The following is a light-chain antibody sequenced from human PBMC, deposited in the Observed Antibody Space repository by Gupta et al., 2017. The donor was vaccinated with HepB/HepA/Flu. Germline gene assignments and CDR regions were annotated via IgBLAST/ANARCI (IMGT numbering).Light chain of an antibody. CDR2: DVS. V-gene: IGLV2-14*03. J-gene: IGLJ2*01. CDR1: SSDIGFYDY. Sequence: QSALTQAASVSGSPGQSITISSTGTSSDIGFYDYVSWYQQHPGKSPKLLIYDVSKRPAGVSVRFSGSKSGNTASLTISGLRAEDEADYFCSSYTNMRIRVFGGGTKVTVL. CDR3: SSYTNMRIRV.